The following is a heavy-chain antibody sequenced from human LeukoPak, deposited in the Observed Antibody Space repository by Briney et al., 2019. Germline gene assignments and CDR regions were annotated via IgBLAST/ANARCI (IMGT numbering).Heavy chain of an antibody. CDR3: ATQWLVRGLGCYFDY. J-gene: IGHJ4*02. CDR1: GYTLTELS. D-gene: IGHD6-19*01. Sequence: GASVKVSSTVSGYTLTELSMHWVRQAPGKGLEWMGGFDPEDGERIYAQKLQGRVTMTEDTSTDTAYMELSSLRSEDTAVYYCATQWLVRGLGCYFDYWGQGTLVTVSS. CDR2: FDPEDGER. V-gene: IGHV1-24*01.